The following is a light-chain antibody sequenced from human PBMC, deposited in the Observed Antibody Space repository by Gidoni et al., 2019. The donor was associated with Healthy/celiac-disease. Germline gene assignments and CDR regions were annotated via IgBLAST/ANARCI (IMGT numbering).Light chain of an antibody. CDR2: RNN. V-gene: IGLV1-47*01. J-gene: IGLJ2*01. Sequence: QSVLTQPPSASGTPGQRVTISCSGSSSHIGSNYVYWYQQLPGTAPKLLIYRNNHRPSGVPDRFSGSKSGTSASLAISGLRSEDEADYYCAAWDDSLSGRVVFGGGTKLTVL. CDR1: SSHIGSNY. CDR3: AAWDDSLSGRVV.